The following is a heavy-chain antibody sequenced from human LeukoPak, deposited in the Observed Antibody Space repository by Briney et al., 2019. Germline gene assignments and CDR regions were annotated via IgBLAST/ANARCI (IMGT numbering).Heavy chain of an antibody. J-gene: IGHJ3*02. CDR3: ARSYYDSSGLMGPPPDAFDI. CDR1: GGSISSGSYY. Sequence: KASETLSLTCTVSGGSISSGSYYWSWIRQPAGKGLEWIGRIYTSGSTNYNPSLKSRVTISVDTSKNQFSLKLSSVTAADTAVYYCARSYYDSSGLMGPPPDAFDIWGQGTMVTVSS. CDR2: IYTSGST. D-gene: IGHD3-22*01. V-gene: IGHV4-61*02.